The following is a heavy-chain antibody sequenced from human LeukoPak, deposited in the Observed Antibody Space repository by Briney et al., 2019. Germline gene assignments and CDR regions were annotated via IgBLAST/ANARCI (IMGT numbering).Heavy chain of an antibody. J-gene: IGHJ6*02. V-gene: IGHV3-11*01. Sequence: PGGSLRLSCAASGFTFSDYYMSWIRQAPGKGLEWVSYISSSGSTIYYADSVKGRFTISRDNAKNSLYLQMNSLRAEDTAVYYCAGDLQKTGCRKCGYGMDVWGQGTTVTVSS. CDR3: AGDLQKTGCRKCGYGMDV. D-gene: IGHD3-9*01. CDR2: ISSSGSTI. CDR1: GFTFSDYY.